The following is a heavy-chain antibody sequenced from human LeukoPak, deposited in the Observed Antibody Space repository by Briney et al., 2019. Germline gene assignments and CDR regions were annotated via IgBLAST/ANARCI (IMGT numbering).Heavy chain of an antibody. Sequence: PGPSLSLSCAASGLTFSSYWISSARQAPGNGMEWVANKKQEGSEKYYVDSVKGRFTISRDNSKNTLYLQMNSLRAEDTAVYYCAKAERPMVRGVMWFFGDYWGQGTLVTVSS. CDR3: AKAERPMVRGVMWFFGDY. CDR2: KKQEGSEK. J-gene: IGHJ4*02. CDR1: GLTFSSYW. D-gene: IGHD3-10*01. V-gene: IGHV3-7*01.